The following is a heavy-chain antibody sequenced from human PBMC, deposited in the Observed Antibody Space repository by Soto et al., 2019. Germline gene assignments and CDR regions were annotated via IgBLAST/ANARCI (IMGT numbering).Heavy chain of an antibody. V-gene: IGHV4-59*01. CDR3: ARRDSTYYDFWSGSAEPPYNWFDP. CDR1: GGSISSYY. CDR2: IYYSGST. Sequence: PSETLSLTCTVSGGSISSYYWSCIRQPPGKGLEWIGYIYYSGSTNYNPSLKSRVTISVDTSKNQFSLKLSSVTAADTAVYYCARRDSTYYDFWSGSAEPPYNWFDPWGQGTLVTVSS. D-gene: IGHD3-3*01. J-gene: IGHJ5*02.